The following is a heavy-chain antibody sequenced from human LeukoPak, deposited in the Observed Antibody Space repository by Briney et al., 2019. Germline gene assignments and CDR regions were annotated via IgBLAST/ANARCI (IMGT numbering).Heavy chain of an antibody. CDR3: AIDGPAWGWFCLDH. J-gene: IGHJ5*02. D-gene: IGHD6-19*01. CDR2: ISSDGSNK. Sequence: GGSLRLSCAVSGFTFSDCGMHWVRQAPGKGLEWVAVISSDGSNKYYADSVKGRFSLSRDNSKNTVYVQMNSLRAEDTAVYYCAIDGPAWGWFCLDHWGQGTLLTVSS. V-gene: IGHV3-30*03. CDR1: GFTFSDCG.